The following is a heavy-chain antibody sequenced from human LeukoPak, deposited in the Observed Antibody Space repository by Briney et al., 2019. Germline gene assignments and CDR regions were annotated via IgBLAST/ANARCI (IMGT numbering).Heavy chain of an antibody. D-gene: IGHD3-22*01. Sequence: GGSLRLSCAASGFTFSSYWMSWVRQAPGKGLEWVANIKQDGSEKYYVDSVKGRFTISRDNAKNSLYLQMNSLRAEDTAVYYCARDGGYYDSSVNGYWGQGTLVTVSS. J-gene: IGHJ4*02. CDR2: IKQDGSEK. V-gene: IGHV3-7*01. CDR3: ARDGGYYDSSVNGY. CDR1: GFTFSSYW.